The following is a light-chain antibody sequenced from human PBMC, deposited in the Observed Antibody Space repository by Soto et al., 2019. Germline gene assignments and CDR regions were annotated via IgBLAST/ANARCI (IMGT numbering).Light chain of an antibody. J-gene: IGLJ2*01. CDR3: QTWGTGIRVV. V-gene: IGLV4-69*01. Sequence: QAVVTQSPSASASLGALVKITCTLSSGHSSYDIAWHQQQPEKGPRYLMKVNSDGSHNRGDGIPDRFSGSSSGAERYLTISRLQSEDEADYYCQTWGTGIRVVFGGGTKLTVL. CDR2: VNSDGSH. CDR1: SGHSSYD.